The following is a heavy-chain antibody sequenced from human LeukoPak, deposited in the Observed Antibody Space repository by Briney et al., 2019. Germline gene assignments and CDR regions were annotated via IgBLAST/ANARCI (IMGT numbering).Heavy chain of an antibody. CDR2: IYYSGNT. CDR1: GGSINSYY. D-gene: IGHD1-26*01. V-gene: IGHV4-59*08. J-gene: IGHJ5*02. CDR3: ARRVVGTPDWWFDP. Sequence: SETLSLTCIVSGGSINSYYWSWIRQPPGKELEWIGCIYYSGNTNYNPSLKSRVTISVDTSKNQFSLKLSFVTAADTAVYYCARRVVGTPDWWFDPWGQGTLVTVSS.